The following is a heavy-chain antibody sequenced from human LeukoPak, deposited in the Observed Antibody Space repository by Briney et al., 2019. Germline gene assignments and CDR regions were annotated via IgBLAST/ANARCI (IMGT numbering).Heavy chain of an antibody. D-gene: IGHD2-15*01. CDR1: GFTFSSYV. J-gene: IGHJ4*02. Sequence: GGSLRLSCAASGFTFSSYVMHWVRQAPGKGLEGVAVISYDGSNKYYADSVKGRFTLSRDNSKNTLYLQMNSLRAEDTAVYFCARANWAGIEAPATDYWGQGTLVTVSS. CDR3: ARANWAGIEAPATDY. CDR2: ISYDGSNK. V-gene: IGHV3-30-3*01.